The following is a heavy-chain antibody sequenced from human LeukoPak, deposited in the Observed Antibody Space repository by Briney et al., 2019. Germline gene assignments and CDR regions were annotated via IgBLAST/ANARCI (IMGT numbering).Heavy chain of an antibody. Sequence: PSETLSLTCTVSGGSISSYYWSWIRKPPGKGLEWIGYIYYSGSTNYNPSLKSRVTISVDTSKNQFSLKLSSVTAADTAVYYCAAGRLYGDYVPANYWGQGTLVTVSS. CDR3: AAGRLYGDYVPANY. CDR2: IYYSGST. CDR1: GGSISSYY. J-gene: IGHJ4*02. V-gene: IGHV4-59*08. D-gene: IGHD4-17*01.